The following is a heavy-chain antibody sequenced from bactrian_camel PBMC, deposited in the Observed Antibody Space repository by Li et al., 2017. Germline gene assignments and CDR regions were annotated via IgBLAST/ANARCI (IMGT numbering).Heavy chain of an antibody. CDR3: GADPQWGYTLDSFLREPSRYMY. Sequence: VQLVESGGGSVQAGGSLRLSCAASGYTYCRADMSWYRQAPGKGREFVSGIDSDGSTSYADSVKGRFTISHDKAENTVYLQMNDLKPEDTAIYFCGADPQWGYTLDSFLREPSRYMYWGQGTQVTVS. V-gene: IGHV3S10*01. CDR2: IDSDGST. CDR1: GYTYCRAD. J-gene: IGHJ4*01. D-gene: IGHD6*01.